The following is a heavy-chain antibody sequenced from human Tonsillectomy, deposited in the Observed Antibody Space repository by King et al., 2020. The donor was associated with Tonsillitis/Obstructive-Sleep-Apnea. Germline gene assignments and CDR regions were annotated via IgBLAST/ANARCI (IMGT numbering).Heavy chain of an antibody. CDR2: ISGSGGST. CDR1: GFTFSSYA. CDR3: AKDYGGPEYYYGSGSYFDY. J-gene: IGHJ4*02. Sequence: QLVQSGGGLVQPGGSLRLSCAASGFTFSSYAMSWVRQAPGKGLEWVSAISGSGGSTYYADSVKGRFTISRDNSKNTLYLQMNSLRAEDTAVYYCAKDYGGPEYYYGSGSYFDYWGQGTLVTVSS. D-gene: IGHD3-10*01. V-gene: IGHV3-23*04.